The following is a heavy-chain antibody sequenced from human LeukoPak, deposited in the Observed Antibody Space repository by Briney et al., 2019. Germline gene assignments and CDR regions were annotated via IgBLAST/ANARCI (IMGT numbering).Heavy chain of an antibody. Sequence: GGSLRLSCAASGFTFDDYAMHWVRQGPGKGLEWISGITWNTDTIGYADSVMGRFTISRDNAKNSLYLQMNSLRAEDTAVYYCARGTATTAGIDYWGQGTLVTVSS. CDR2: ITWNTDTI. CDR3: ARGTATTAGIDY. V-gene: IGHV3-9*01. D-gene: IGHD1/OR15-1a*01. J-gene: IGHJ4*02. CDR1: GFTFDDYA.